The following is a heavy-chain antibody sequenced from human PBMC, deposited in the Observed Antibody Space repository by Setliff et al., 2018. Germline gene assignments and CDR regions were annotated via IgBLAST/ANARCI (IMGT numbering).Heavy chain of an antibody. V-gene: IGHV4-34*01. CDR2: INHSGST. CDR3: SRWHYYDNGATYAFDI. J-gene: IGHJ3*02. CDR1: GGSFSGYY. Sequence: LETLSLTCAVYGGSFSGYYWSWIRQPPGKGLEWIGEINHSGSTNYNPSLKSRVTISIDTSKNQFSLYLTSVTAADTAVYYCSRWHYYDNGATYAFDIWGQGTLVTVSS. D-gene: IGHD3-22*01.